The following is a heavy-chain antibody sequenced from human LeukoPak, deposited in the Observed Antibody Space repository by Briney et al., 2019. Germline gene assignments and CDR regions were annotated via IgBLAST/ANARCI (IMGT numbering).Heavy chain of an antibody. CDR1: GYIFTRYY. CDR2: INPRGGST. D-gene: IGHD1-7*01. J-gene: IGHJ4*02. CDR3: ARGGGPGNYPFDF. Sequence: ASVKVSCKASGYIFTRYYMHWVRQAPGQGLEWVGIINPRGGSTTYAQKFQGRVTMTRDTSTSTVYMELSSLKSDDTAVYYCARGGGPGNYPFDFWGQGTLVTVSS. V-gene: IGHV1-46*01.